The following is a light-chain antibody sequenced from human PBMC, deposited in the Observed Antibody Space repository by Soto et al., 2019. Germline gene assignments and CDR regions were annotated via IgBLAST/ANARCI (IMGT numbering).Light chain of an antibody. CDR3: QQYDNWPRT. Sequence: ESVLTQSPGTLSLSPGERATLSCGASQSVRSNVAWYQQKPGQPPRLLIYDASTRATGIPSRFSGSGSGTEFTLTISSLKSEDFTVYYCQQYDNWPRTFGQGTKVDNK. CDR2: DAS. CDR1: QSVRSN. J-gene: IGKJ1*01. V-gene: IGKV3-15*01.